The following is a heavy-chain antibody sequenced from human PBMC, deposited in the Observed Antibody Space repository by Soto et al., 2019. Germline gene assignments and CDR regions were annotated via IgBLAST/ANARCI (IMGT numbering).Heavy chain of an antibody. Sequence: QVQLVQSGAEVKKPGSSVTVSCKASGGTFSSYAISWVRQSPGQGLEWMGGIIPIFGTANYAQKVQGRVTITADKSTSTAYMELSSLRSEDTAVYYCAREKWDPPSVGMDVWGQGTTVTVSS. V-gene: IGHV1-69*06. D-gene: IGHD1-26*01. CDR1: GGTFSSYA. CDR2: IIPIFGTA. CDR3: AREKWDPPSVGMDV. J-gene: IGHJ6*02.